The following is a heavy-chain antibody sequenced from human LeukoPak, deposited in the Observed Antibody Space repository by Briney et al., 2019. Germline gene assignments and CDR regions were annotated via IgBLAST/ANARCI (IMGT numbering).Heavy chain of an antibody. CDR3: ARDRAGSSSS. CDR1: GGSISSGGYY. Sequence: SETLSLTCTVSGGSISSGGYYWSWIRQPPGKGLEWIGYIYHSGSTYYNPSLKSRVTISVDRSKNQFSLKLSSVTAADTAVYYCARDRAGSSSSWGQGTLVTVSS. J-gene: IGHJ5*02. CDR2: IYHSGST. D-gene: IGHD6-6*01. V-gene: IGHV4-30-2*01.